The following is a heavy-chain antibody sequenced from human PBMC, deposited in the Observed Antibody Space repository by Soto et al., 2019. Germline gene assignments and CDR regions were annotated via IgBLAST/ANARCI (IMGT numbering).Heavy chain of an antibody. J-gene: IGHJ4*01. V-gene: IGHV5-51*01. CDR1: GYRFTSYW. D-gene: IGHD4-17*01. Sequence: GSLKISCKASGYRFTSYWIGWVRQMPGKGLELMGIIHPGDSETRYSPSFQGQVTISVEKSTSTAYLQWSSLKASDTAMYYCARHNNPVTSSDYFDQWGQGTMVTVSS. CDR2: IHPGDSET. CDR3: ARHNNPVTSSDYFDQ.